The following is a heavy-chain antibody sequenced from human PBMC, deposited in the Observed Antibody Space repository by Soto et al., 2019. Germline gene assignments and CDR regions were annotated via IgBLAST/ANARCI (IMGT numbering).Heavy chain of an antibody. J-gene: IGHJ4*02. D-gene: IGHD3-10*01. V-gene: IGHV4-31*03. Sequence: QVQLQESGPGLVKPSQTLSLTCTVSGGSISSGGYYWSWIRQHPGKGLEWIGYIYNTGSTYYNSSLKSRLNISGDTSKNQFSLKLSSVTAADTAFYYCARAKGRSYFDYWGQGTLVTVSS. CDR3: ARAKGRSYFDY. CDR2: IYNTGST. CDR1: GGSISSGGYY.